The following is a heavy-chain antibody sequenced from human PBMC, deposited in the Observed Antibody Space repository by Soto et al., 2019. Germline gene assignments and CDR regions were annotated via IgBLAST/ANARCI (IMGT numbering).Heavy chain of an antibody. D-gene: IGHD5-18*01. CDR2: IKQDGSEK. V-gene: IGHV3-7*05. J-gene: IGHJ5*02. CDR1: GFTFSSYW. CDR3: ARQSQRGTYSYGYPNWFDP. Sequence: GGSLRLSCAASGFTFSSYWMSWVRQAPGKGLEWVANIKQDGSEKYYVDSVKGRFTISRDNAKNSLYLQMNSLRAEDTAVYYCARQSQRGTYSYGYPNWFDPWGQGTLVTVSS.